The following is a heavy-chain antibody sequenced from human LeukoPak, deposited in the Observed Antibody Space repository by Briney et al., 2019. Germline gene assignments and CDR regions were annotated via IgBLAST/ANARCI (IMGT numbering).Heavy chain of an antibody. CDR2: ISRSGNAI. V-gene: IGHV3-48*03. CDR1: GFTFSSYE. CDR3: ARGLPPVMKYYFDY. D-gene: IGHD4-11*01. J-gene: IGHJ4*02. Sequence: TGGSLRLSCAASGFTFSSYEMNWVRQAPGKGLEWLSYISRSGNAIYYADSMKGRFTISRDDSKNTLYLQMNSLRAEDTAMYYCARGLPPVMKYYFDYWGQGTLVTVSS.